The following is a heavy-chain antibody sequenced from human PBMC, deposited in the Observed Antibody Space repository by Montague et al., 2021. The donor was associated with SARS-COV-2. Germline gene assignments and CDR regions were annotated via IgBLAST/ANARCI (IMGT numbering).Heavy chain of an antibody. CDR3: ARLGVVPSPRTFDP. Sequence: ETLSLTCAVSGASISSYNWRIWLRQPPGKGLEWIGNTYHRGSTNYNSSLRSLVTISVDQYKHQFSLKVNSVSAADTAVYCCARLGVVPSPRTFDPWGQGTLVTVSS. D-gene: IGHD3-10*01. J-gene: IGHJ5*02. CDR1: GASISSYNW. CDR2: TYHRGST. V-gene: IGHV4-4*01.